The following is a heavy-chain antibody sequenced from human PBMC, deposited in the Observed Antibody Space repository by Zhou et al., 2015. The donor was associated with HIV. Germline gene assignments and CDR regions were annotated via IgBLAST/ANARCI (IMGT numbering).Heavy chain of an antibody. J-gene: IGHJ3*02. CDR3: ARSSGDSEYAFEI. D-gene: IGHD3-22*01. CDR2: LNPQTGSA. V-gene: IGHV1-8*01. Sequence: QVQLVQSGAEVRQPGASVKVSCRASGYSFSSYDINWIRQAPGQGLEWMGWLNPQTGSAVYAQKFQGRVTMTRNTSIRTVYMELSRLRSDDGAVYFCARSSGDSEYAFEIWGQGTKVIVSS. CDR1: GYSFSSYD.